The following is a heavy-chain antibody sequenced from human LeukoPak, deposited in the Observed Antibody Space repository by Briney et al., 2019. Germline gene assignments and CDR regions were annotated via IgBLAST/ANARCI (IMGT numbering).Heavy chain of an antibody. D-gene: IGHD4-23*01. Sequence: GRSLRLSCADSGFTLSSYAMHWVRQAPGKGLEWVAVISYDGSNKYYADSVKGLFTISRDNSKNTLYLQMNSLRAEDTALYSRARDFGATLVTGLFDYCGQGTLVTVSS. CDR2: ISYDGSNK. CDR3: ARDFGATLVTGLFDY. CDR1: GFTLSSYA. V-gene: IGHV3-30*04. J-gene: IGHJ4*02.